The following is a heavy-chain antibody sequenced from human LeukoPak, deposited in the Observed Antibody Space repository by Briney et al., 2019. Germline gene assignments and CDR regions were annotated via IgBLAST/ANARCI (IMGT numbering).Heavy chain of an antibody. J-gene: IGHJ6*02. CDR1: GGSISYYY. V-gene: IGHV4-59*01. CDR3: AREDPQTTVPEGMDV. Sequence: PSETLSLTCTVSGGSISYYYWSWIRQSPGKGLEWIGYIYYSGTANYNPSLKSRVTISVDTSKNQFSLQLRSVTAADTAVYYCAREDPQTTVPEGMDVWGQGTTVTVSS. CDR2: IYYSGTA. D-gene: IGHD4-17*01.